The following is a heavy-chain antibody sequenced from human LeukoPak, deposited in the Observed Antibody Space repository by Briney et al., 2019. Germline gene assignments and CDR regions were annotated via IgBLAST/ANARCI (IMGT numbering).Heavy chain of an antibody. Sequence: SETLSLTCTVSGGSINITTSYWGWIRQPPGEGLEWIASIYYSGSTYYNPSLKSRVAISIDTSKNQFSLKLSSVTAADTAVYYCVRRNHYFDYWGQGTLVAVSS. J-gene: IGHJ4*02. CDR3: VRRNHYFDY. CDR2: IYYSGST. V-gene: IGHV4-39*01. CDR1: GGSINITTSY.